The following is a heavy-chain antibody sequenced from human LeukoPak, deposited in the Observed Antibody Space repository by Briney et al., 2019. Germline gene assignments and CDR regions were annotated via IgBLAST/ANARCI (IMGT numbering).Heavy chain of an antibody. CDR3: ARHGDSSGYYSNFDY. V-gene: IGHV4-59*08. J-gene: IGHJ4*02. D-gene: IGHD3-22*01. CDR2: IHSSGST. CDR1: GGSIRGYY. Sequence: SETLSLTCTVSGGSIRGYYWAWIRQPPGKGLEWIGYIHSSGSTNYNPSLKSRVTISVDTSKNQFSLKLSSVTAADMAVYYCARHGDSSGYYSNFDYWGQGTLVTVSS.